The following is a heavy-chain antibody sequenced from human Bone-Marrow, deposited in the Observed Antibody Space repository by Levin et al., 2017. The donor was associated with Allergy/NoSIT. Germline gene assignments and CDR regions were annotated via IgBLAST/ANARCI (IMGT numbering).Heavy chain of an antibody. Sequence: GESLKISCAASGFTFSSYAMSWVRQAPGKGLEWVSAISGSGGSTYYADSVKGRFTISRDNSKNTLYLQMNSLRAEDTAVYYCAKDWVVGATYYFDYWGQGTLVTVSS. V-gene: IGHV3-23*01. CDR2: ISGSGGST. CDR1: GFTFSSYA. J-gene: IGHJ4*02. CDR3: AKDWVVGATYYFDY. D-gene: IGHD1-26*01.